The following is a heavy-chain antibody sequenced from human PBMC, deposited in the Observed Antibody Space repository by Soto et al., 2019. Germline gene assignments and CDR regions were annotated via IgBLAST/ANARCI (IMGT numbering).Heavy chain of an antibody. V-gene: IGHV2-5*02. CDR1: GFSLSSIGVG. D-gene: IGHD2-2*01. CDR2: LYWDDDK. CDR3: AHTIVVVPTAHDAFDV. Sequence: QITLKESGPTLVKPTQTLTLTCTFSGFSLSSIGVGVGWIRQPPGKALEWLGILYWDDDKHYSSSLKSRISIAKDNSKDQVVLTLTNMDPVDTATYYCAHTIVVVPTAHDAFDVWGQGTMVTVSS. J-gene: IGHJ3*01.